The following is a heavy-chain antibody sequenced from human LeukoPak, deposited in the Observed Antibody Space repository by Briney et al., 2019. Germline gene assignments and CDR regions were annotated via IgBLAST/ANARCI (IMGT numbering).Heavy chain of an antibody. V-gene: IGHV1-8*03. CDR2: MNPNSGNT. J-gene: IGHJ4*02. CDR3: ARGVPKNGDPFDY. CDR1: GYTFTSYY. Sequence: ASVKVSCKASGYTFTSYYMHWVRQATGQGLEWMGWMNPNSGNTGYAQKFQGRVTITRNTSISTAYMELSSLRSEDTAVYYCARGVPKNGDPFDYWGQGTLVTVSS. D-gene: IGHD4-17*01.